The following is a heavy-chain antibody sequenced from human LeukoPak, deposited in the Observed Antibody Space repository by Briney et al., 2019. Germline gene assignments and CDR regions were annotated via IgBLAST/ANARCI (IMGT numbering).Heavy chain of an antibody. CDR1: GFTFNTFW. J-gene: IGHJ5*02. CDR3: ARDRFEYDSTTYFGCYA. V-gene: IGHV3-7*01. Sequence: PGGSLRLSCAASGFTFNTFWMSWVRQAPGKGLEWVANIKQDGSEKYYVDSVKGRFTISRDNAKNSLYLQMNSLRAEDTAVYYCARDRFEYDSTTYFGCYAWGLGTLVTVSS. CDR2: IKQDGSEK. D-gene: IGHD2/OR15-2a*01.